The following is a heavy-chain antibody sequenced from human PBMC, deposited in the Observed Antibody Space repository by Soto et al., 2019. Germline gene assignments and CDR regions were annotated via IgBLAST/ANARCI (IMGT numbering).Heavy chain of an antibody. CDR3: ARAVGDPLYYLDY. CDR2: TDYSGNT. J-gene: IGHJ4*02. CDR1: SDSISSYY. D-gene: IGHD6-19*01. V-gene: IGHV4-59*08. Sequence: QVQLQESGPGLVRPSETLSLTCTVSSDSISSYYWIWIRQSPGKGLAWIGYTDYSGNTNYNPSLKSRVTLSGDTSKNQFSLRLSSVTAADTAVYYCARAVGDPLYYLDYWGQGTLVTVSS.